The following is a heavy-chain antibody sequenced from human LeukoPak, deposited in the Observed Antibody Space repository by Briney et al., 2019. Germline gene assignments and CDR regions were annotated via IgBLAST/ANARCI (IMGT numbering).Heavy chain of an antibody. J-gene: IGHJ4*02. Sequence: ASVKVSCKASGGTFSSYAISWVRQAPGQGLEWMGWINPNSGGTNYAQKFQGWVTMTRDTSISTAYMELSRLRSDDTAVYYCARALGYSSGWYFDYWGQGTLVTVSS. CDR3: ARALGYSSGWYFDY. V-gene: IGHV1-2*04. CDR1: GGTFSSYA. D-gene: IGHD6-19*01. CDR2: INPNSGGT.